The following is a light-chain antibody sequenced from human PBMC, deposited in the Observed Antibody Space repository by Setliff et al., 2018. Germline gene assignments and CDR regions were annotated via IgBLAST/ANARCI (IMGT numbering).Light chain of an antibody. CDR3: CSYAASYNPYV. CDR1: SRDIGAYNS. Sequence: SALAQPPSASGSPGQSLTISCTGTSRDIGAYNSVSWYQQHPVKAPKLLIYEVTKRPSGVPDRFSGSKSGNTASLTVSGLQADDVADYFCCSYAASYNPYVFGSGTKVTVL. CDR2: EVT. V-gene: IGLV2-8*01. J-gene: IGLJ1*01.